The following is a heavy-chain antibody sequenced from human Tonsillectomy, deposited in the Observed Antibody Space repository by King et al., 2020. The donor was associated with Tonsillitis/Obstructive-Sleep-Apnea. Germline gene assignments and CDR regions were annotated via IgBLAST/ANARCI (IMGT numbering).Heavy chain of an antibody. D-gene: IGHD3-10*01. Sequence: VQLVESGGGVVQPGRSLRLSCAASGFTFSSYAMHWVRQAPGKGLEWVAVISYDGSNKYYADSVKGRFTISRDNSKNTLYLQMNSLRAEDTAVYYCARGPYMVRGFSRGYFDYWGQGTLVTVSS. CDR2: ISYDGSNK. CDR3: ARGPYMVRGFSRGYFDY. J-gene: IGHJ4*02. CDR1: GFTFSSYA. V-gene: IGHV3-30*04.